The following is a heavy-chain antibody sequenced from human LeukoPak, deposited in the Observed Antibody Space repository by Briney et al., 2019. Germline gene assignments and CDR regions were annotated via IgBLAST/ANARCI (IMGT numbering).Heavy chain of an antibody. D-gene: IGHD4-17*01. Sequence: ASVKVSCKASGGTFSSYAISWVRQAPGQGLEWMGGIIPIFGTTNYAQKFQGRVTLTADKSTSTAYMELSSLRSEDTAVYYCARAAQDSVTTWFDPWGQGTLVTVSS. CDR2: IIPIFGTT. CDR1: GGTFSSYA. J-gene: IGHJ5*02. CDR3: ARAAQDSVTTWFDP. V-gene: IGHV1-69*06.